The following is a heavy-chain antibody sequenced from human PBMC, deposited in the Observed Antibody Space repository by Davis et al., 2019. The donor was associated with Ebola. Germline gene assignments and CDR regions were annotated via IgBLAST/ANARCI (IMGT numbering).Heavy chain of an antibody. J-gene: IGHJ5*02. CDR2: INHRGST. CDR3: ARDRCSSTSCYLWFDP. V-gene: IGHV4-34*01. CDR1: GGSISSYY. D-gene: IGHD2-2*01. Sequence: SETLSLTCTVSGGSISSYYWSWIRQPPGRGLEWIGEINHRGSTNYNPSLKSRVTISVDTSKNQFSLKLSSVTAADTAVYYCARDRCSSTSCYLWFDPWGQGILVTVSS.